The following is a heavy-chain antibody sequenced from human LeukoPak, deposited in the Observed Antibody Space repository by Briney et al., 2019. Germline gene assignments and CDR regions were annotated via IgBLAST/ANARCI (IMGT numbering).Heavy chain of an antibody. D-gene: IGHD3-22*01. J-gene: IGHJ4*02. V-gene: IGHV3-23*01. Sequence: GSLRLSCAASGFTFSSYAMSWVRQAPGKGLEWVSVISGSGGDTYYADSVKGRFTISRDNSRNTLYLQMTSLRAEDTAVYYCARTYYFDSTSFLAYDYWGQGTLVTVSS. CDR3: ARTYYFDSTSFLAYDY. CDR1: GFTFSSYA. CDR2: ISGSGGDT.